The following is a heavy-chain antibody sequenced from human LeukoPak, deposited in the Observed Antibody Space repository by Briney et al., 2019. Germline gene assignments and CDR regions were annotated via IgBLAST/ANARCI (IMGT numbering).Heavy chain of an antibody. V-gene: IGHV3-30*02. CDR3: AKPDKYYDSSGFFDY. J-gene: IGHJ4*02. CDR2: IRYDGSNK. CDR1: GFTFGSYG. D-gene: IGHD3-22*01. Sequence: PGGSLRLSSAVSGFTFGSYGMHWVRQAPGKGLEWVTFIRYDGSNKYYADSVKGRFTISRDNSKNTLYLQMNSLRAEDTAVYYCAKPDKYYDSSGFFDYWGQGTLVTVSS.